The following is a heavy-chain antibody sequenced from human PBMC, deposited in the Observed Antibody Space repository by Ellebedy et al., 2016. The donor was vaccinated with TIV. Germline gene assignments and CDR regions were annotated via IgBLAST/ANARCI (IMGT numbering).Heavy chain of an antibody. J-gene: IGHJ5*02. Sequence: AASVKVSCKASGYTFTTYAMHWVRQAPGQRLEWMGGINAGNGNTKYSQKFQGRVTITRDTSASTAYMELSSLRSEDTAVYYCARLSRVYDSSGYNWFDPWGQGTLVTVSS. CDR2: INAGNGNT. D-gene: IGHD3-22*01. CDR3: ARLSRVYDSSGYNWFDP. V-gene: IGHV1-3*01. CDR1: GYTFTTYA.